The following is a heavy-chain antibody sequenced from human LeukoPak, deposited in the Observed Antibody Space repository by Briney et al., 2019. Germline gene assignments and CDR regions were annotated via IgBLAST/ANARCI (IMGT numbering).Heavy chain of an antibody. CDR2: MNPNSGNT. V-gene: IGHV1-8*01. J-gene: IGHJ4*02. D-gene: IGHD6-19*01. Sequence: ASVKVSCKASGYTFTSYDINWVRQATGQGLEWMGWMNPNSGNTGYAQKFRGRVTMTRNTSISTAYMELSSLRSEDTAVYYCARSGYSSGWYPGLWGQGTLVTVSS. CDR3: ARSGYSSGWYPGL. CDR1: GYTFTSYD.